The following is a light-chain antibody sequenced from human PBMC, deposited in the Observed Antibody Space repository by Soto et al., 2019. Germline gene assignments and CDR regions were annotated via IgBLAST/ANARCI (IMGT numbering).Light chain of an antibody. V-gene: IGKV1-5*01. CDR3: QHYNSYSEA. CDR2: DAS. CDR1: QNIRNW. Sequence: SVTLTCPASQNIRNWLAWYQQKPGKAPNPLIYDASSLKSGVPARFSGSGSGTEFTLTISSLQPDDFATYYCQHYNSYSEAFGQGTKVDIK. J-gene: IGKJ1*01.